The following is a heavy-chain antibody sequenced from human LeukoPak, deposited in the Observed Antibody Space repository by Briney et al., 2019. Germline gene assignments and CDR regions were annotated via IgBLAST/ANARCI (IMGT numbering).Heavy chain of an antibody. D-gene: IGHD6-19*01. CDR2: IYYSGST. CDR3: ARQRRAVNYLDYDY. CDR1: GGSISSSSYY. J-gene: IGHJ4*02. Sequence: PSETLSLTCTVSGGSISSSSYYWGWIRQPPGKGLVWIGSIYYSGSTYYNPSLKSRVTISVDTSKNQFSLKLSSVTAADTAVYYCARQRRAVNYLDYDYRGQGTTVS. V-gene: IGHV4-39*01.